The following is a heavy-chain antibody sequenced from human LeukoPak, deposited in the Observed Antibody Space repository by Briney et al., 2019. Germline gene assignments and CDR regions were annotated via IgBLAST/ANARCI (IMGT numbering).Heavy chain of an antibody. CDR3: TRDHGDRYYDYYYMDV. Sequence: SVKVSCKASGGTFSSYTISWVRQAPGQGLEWMGRIIPILGIANYAQKYQGRVTITADKSTSTAYMELSSLRSEDTAVYYCTRDHGDRYYDYYYMDVWGKGTTVTVSS. CDR1: GGTFSSYT. CDR2: IIPILGIA. D-gene: IGHD4-17*01. V-gene: IGHV1-69*04. J-gene: IGHJ6*03.